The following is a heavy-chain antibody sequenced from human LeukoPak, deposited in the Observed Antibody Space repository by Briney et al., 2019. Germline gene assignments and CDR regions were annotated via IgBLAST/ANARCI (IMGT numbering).Heavy chain of an antibody. D-gene: IGHD6-19*01. V-gene: IGHV3-33*06. CDR1: GFTFSSYG. CDR2: IWYDGSNK. CDR3: AKGAPSGSGWYSNWFDP. Sequence: GRSLRLSCAASGFTFSSYGMHWVRQAPGKGLEWVAVIWYDGSNKYYADSVKGRFTISRDNSKSTLYLQMNSLRAEDTAVYYCAKGAPSGSGWYSNWFDPWGQGTLVTVSS. J-gene: IGHJ5*02.